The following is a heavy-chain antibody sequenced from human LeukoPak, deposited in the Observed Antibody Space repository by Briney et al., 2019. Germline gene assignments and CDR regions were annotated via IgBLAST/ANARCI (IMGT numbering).Heavy chain of an antibody. CDR2: ISYDGSNK. Sequence: GGSLRLSCAASGFTFSSYAMHWVRQAPGKGLEWVALISYDGSNKYHADSVKGRFTISRDDSKSTLSLQMNSLRVEDTAVYYCARDLAWGAFDYWGQGTLVSVSS. CDR1: GFTFSSYA. D-gene: IGHD7-27*01. CDR3: ARDLAWGAFDY. V-gene: IGHV3-30*04. J-gene: IGHJ4*02.